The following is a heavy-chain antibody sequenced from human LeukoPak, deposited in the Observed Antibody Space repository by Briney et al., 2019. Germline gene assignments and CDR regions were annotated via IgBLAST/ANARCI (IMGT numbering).Heavy chain of an antibody. CDR2: VYHSGTT. D-gene: IGHD1-1*01. Sequence: PSQTLSLTCTVSGGSISSGSYYWSWIRQTPGKGLEWIGSVYHSGTTYHNPSLKSRVTMSVDTSKNQFSLTLTSVTAADTALYYCTRELAGTTVEDWGQGTLVTVSS. CDR3: TRELAGTTVED. CDR1: GGSISSGSYY. J-gene: IGHJ4*02. V-gene: IGHV4-39*07.